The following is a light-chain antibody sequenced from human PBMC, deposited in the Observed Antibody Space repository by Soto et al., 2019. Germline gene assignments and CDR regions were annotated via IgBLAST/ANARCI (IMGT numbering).Light chain of an antibody. V-gene: IGLV2-23*02. CDR3: ASYARTSTYV. Sequence: QSVLTQPASVSGSPGQSVTISCSGSDIGNYNLVSWYQHLPGRAPKLLIFEVTMRPSGISDRFSGSKSASTASLTISGLQAEDEGDYKWASYARTSTYVFDSGTKDTV. J-gene: IGLJ1*01. CDR1: SDIGNYNL. CDR2: EVT.